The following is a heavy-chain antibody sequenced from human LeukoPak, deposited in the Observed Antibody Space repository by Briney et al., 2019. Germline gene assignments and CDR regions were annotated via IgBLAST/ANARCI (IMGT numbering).Heavy chain of an antibody. D-gene: IGHD3-16*01. CDR1: GFTFISYW. J-gene: IGHJ6*02. CDR3: ARGGGLDV. CDR2: IASDGSST. Sequence: GGSLRLSCAASGFTFISYWMNGVRQAPRKGLVWVSRIASDGSSTTYADSVKGRFSISRDNAKNSLYLQMSNLRAEDTAVYFCARGGGLDVWGQGATVTVSS. V-gene: IGHV3-74*01.